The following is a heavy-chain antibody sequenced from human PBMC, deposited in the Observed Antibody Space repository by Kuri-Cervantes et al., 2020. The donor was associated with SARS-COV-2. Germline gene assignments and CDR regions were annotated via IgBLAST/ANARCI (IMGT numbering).Heavy chain of an antibody. J-gene: IGHJ3*02. CDR2: ISGSGSYI. CDR3: ARSNGDFWSGQEYDAFDI. Sequence: GGSLRLSCAASGFSLSRYTMNWVRQAPGKALEWVSSISGSGSYIYYADSVKGRFTISRDNSKNTLYLQMNSLRAEDTAVYYCARSNGDFWSGQEYDAFDIWGQGTMVTVSS. D-gene: IGHD3-3*01. V-gene: IGHV3-21*01. CDR1: GFSLSRYT.